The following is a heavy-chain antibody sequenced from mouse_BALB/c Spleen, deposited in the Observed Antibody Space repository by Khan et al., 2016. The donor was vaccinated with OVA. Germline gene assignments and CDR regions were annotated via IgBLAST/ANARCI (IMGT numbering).Heavy chain of an antibody. Sequence: QVQLKESGPGLVAPSQSLSITCTISGFSLTNYGVHWIRQPPGKGLEWLVVIWNDGSTTYNSALKSRLTISKDNSKSNVFLKMNSLQTDDTVMYFCAKKPCYHCNVRGKWGQGTSVTVSS. J-gene: IGHJ4*01. CDR2: IWNDGST. D-gene: IGHD1-2*01. CDR3: AKKPCYHCNVRGK. CDR1: GFSLTNYG. V-gene: IGHV2-6*02.